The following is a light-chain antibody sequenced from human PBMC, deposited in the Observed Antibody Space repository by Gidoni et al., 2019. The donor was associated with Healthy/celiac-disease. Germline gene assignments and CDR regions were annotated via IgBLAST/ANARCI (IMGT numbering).Light chain of an antibody. CDR1: QSISSY. Sequence: DIQMTQSPSSLSASVGDRVTITCRASQSISSYLNWYQQKPGKAPKLRIYAASSLQSGVPSRFSGSGSGTDFTLTISSLQPEDFATYYCQQSYSTPQYTFGQGTKLEIK. CDR2: AAS. J-gene: IGKJ2*01. V-gene: IGKV1-39*01. CDR3: QQSYSTPQYT.